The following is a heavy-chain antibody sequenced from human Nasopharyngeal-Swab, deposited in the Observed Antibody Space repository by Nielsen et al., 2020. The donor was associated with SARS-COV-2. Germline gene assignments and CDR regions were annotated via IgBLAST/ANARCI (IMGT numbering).Heavy chain of an antibody. V-gene: IGHV3-23*01. Sequence: GGSLRLSCAASGFTFSSYAMSWVRQAPGKGQDWVSISGSGDTTYYADSVKDRFTISRDNARNSLFLQMDSLRAEDTALYYCARDERIDGFNSNFDHWGQGTLVTVSS. CDR2: SGSGDTT. CDR3: ARDERIDGFNSNFDH. D-gene: IGHD5-24*01. CDR1: GFTFSSYA. J-gene: IGHJ4*02.